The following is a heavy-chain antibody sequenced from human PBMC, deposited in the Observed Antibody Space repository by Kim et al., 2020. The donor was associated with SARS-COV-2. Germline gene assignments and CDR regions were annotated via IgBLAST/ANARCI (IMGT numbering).Heavy chain of an antibody. J-gene: IGHJ5*02. CDR3: AADIVGDIAS. Sequence: SVKVSCKASGFTFINSAVQWVRQARGQRLEWIGWIVVGNSNTNYAQKFQERVTITRDMSTSTAYMQLSSLRSEDTAIYYCAADIVGDIASWGQGTLVIV. CDR2: IVVGNSNT. D-gene: IGHD1-26*01. CDR1: GFTFINSA. V-gene: IGHV1-58*01.